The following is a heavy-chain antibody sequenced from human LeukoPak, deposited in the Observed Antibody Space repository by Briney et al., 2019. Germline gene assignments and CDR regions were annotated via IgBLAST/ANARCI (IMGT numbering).Heavy chain of an antibody. CDR1: GGSISSNTYY. CDR3: ARHSSSWYPDY. D-gene: IGHD6-13*01. CDR2: IYYRGSS. V-gene: IGHV4-39*01. Sequence: SETLSLTCTASGGSISSNTYYWGWIRQPPGKGLEWIGTIYYRGSSFYSPPLKSRVTISVDTSKNQFSLQLSSVTATDTAVYFCARHSSSWYPDYWGQGTLVTVSS. J-gene: IGHJ4*02.